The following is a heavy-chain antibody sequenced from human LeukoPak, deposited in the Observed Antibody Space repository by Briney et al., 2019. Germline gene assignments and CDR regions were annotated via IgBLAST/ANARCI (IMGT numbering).Heavy chain of an antibody. CDR2: INPNSGGT. J-gene: IGHJ4*02. D-gene: IGHD3-22*01. Sequence: ASVKVSCKASGYTFIGYYIHWVRQAPGQGLEWMGWINPNSGGTSFAQKFQGRVTMTRDTSISTAYMELSRLRSDDTAVYYCAKGAAYDSCVYPFDYWGQGTLVTVPS. V-gene: IGHV1-2*02. CDR1: GYTFIGYY. CDR3: AKGAAYDSCVYPFDY.